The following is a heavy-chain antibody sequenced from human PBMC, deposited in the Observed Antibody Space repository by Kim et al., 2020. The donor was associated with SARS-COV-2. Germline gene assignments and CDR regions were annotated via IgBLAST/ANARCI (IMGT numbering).Heavy chain of an antibody. D-gene: IGHD1-26*01. CDR3: ARDPRRYSGSYWGLYFDY. Sequence: GGSLRLSCAASGFTVSSNYMSWVRQAPGKGLEWVSVIYSGGSTYYADSVKGRFTISRDNSKNTLYLQMNSLRAEDTAVYYCARDPRRYSGSYWGLYFDYWGQGTLVTVSS. CDR1: GFTVSSNY. CDR2: IYSGGST. V-gene: IGHV3-66*01. J-gene: IGHJ4*02.